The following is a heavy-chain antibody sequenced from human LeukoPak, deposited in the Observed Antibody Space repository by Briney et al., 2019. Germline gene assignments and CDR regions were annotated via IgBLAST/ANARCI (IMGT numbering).Heavy chain of an antibody. Sequence: WIGYIYYSGSTYYNPSLKSRVTISVDTSKNQFSLKLSSVTAADTAVYYCARGVHDYGDFDYWGQGTLVTVSS. CDR3: ARGVHDYGDFDY. CDR2: IYYSGST. J-gene: IGHJ4*02. V-gene: IGHV4-30-4*01. D-gene: IGHD4-17*01.